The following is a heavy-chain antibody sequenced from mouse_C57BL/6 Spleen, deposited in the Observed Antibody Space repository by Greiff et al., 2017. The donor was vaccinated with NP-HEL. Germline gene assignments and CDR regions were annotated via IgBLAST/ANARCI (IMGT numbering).Heavy chain of an antibody. J-gene: IGHJ2*01. Sequence: EVQLQQSGAELVKPGASVKLSCTASGFNIKDYYMHWVKQRTEQGLEWIGRIDPEDGETKYAPQFQGKATITADTSSNTAYLQLSSLTAEDTAVYYCARSGYSNSYFDYWGQGTTLTVSS. CDR2: IDPEDGET. CDR3: ARSGYSNSYFDY. V-gene: IGHV14-2*01. CDR1: GFNIKDYY. D-gene: IGHD2-5*01.